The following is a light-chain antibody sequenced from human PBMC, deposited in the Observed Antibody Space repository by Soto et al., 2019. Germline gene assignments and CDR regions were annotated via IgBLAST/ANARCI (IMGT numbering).Light chain of an antibody. Sequence: IQMTQSPATLSASVGDRVTITCRASQMISSWLSLYQQKPGKDPKLLIYDSSSLESGVPLRFSGSGSGTEFALTISSLQPDDFATYYCQQYDSYWTFGQGTKVEIQ. V-gene: IGKV1-5*01. J-gene: IGKJ1*01. CDR1: QMISSW. CDR3: QQYDSYWT. CDR2: DSS.